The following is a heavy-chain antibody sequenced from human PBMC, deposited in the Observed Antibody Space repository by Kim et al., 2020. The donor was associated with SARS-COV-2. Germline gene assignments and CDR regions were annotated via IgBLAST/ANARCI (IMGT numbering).Heavy chain of an antibody. J-gene: IGHJ6*02. Sequence: GGSLRLSCAASGFTFSSYAMSWVRQAPGKGLEWVSAISGSGGSTYYADSVKGRFTISRDNSKNTLYLQMNSLRAEDTAVYYCAKGGGFLEWLSYYYYYGMDVWGQGTTVTVSS. D-gene: IGHD3-3*01. CDR2: ISGSGGST. CDR1: GFTFSSYA. V-gene: IGHV3-23*01. CDR3: AKGGGFLEWLSYYYYYGMDV.